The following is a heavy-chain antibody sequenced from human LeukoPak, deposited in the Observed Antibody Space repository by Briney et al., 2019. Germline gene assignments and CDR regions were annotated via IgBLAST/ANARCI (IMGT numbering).Heavy chain of an antibody. J-gene: IGHJ4*02. CDR2: IYYSGST. CDR3: ARARRPIVVVPAGRYYFDY. V-gene: IGHV4-30-4*01. D-gene: IGHD2-2*01. Sequence: SETLSLTCTVSGGSISSGDYYWSWIRQPPGKGLEWIGYIYYSGSTYYNPSLKGRVIISVDTSKNQFSLKLSSVTAADTAVYYCARARRPIVVVPAGRYYFDYWGQGTLVTVSS. CDR1: GGSISSGDYY.